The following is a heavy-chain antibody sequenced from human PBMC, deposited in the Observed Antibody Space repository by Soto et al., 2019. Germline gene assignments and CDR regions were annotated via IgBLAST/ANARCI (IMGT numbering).Heavy chain of an antibody. CDR2: ILFDGSNK. CDR3: AKGGITIFGVGQ. J-gene: IGHJ4*02. D-gene: IGHD3-3*01. V-gene: IGHV3-30*18. CDR1: GFTFSDYD. Sequence: GGSLRLSCAASGFTFSDYDMHWVRQAPGKGLDWVSRILFDGSNKYYADSVKGRFTISRDNSKNMLYLQMNSLRAEDTAVYYCAKGGITIFGVGQWGQGTLVTVSS.